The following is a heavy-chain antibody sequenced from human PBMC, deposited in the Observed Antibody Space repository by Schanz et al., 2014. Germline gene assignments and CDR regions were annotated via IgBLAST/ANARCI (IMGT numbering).Heavy chain of an antibody. Sequence: QVQLVESGGGVVQPGRSLRLSCAASGFTFRSYGMHWVRQAPGKGLEWVALISYDGSSKNHADSVQGRFTISRDNSNNTVFLQMNSLRAEDTAVYYCAKQHGVIQQVSDYWGQGTLVTVSS. CDR3: AKQHGVIQQVSDY. V-gene: IGHV3-33*06. CDR2: ISYDGSSK. J-gene: IGHJ4*02. D-gene: IGHD3-22*01. CDR1: GFTFRSYG.